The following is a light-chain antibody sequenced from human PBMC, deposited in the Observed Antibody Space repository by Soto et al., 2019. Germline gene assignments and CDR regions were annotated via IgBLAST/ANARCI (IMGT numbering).Light chain of an antibody. CDR1: QTVSSNY. J-gene: IGKJ1*01. V-gene: IGKV3-20*01. CDR2: GAS. Sequence: EIVLTQSPGTLSLSPGERATLSCRASQTVSSNYLAWFQQKGGQAPRLLIFGASSRAAGIPDRFSGSVSGTDFILTISRLERDDFAVYYCQHYGSSWTFGQGTKVEI. CDR3: QHYGSSWT.